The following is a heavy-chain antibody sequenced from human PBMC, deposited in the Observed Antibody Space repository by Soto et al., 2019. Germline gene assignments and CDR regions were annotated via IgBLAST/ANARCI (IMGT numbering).Heavy chain of an antibody. CDR1: GYTFTSYA. CDR2: INAGNSNT. D-gene: IGHD2-15*01. J-gene: IGHJ4*02. CDR3: ARDLGGWPDY. Sequence: VKVSCKASGYTFTSYALHWVRQAPGQRLEWMGWINAGNSNTKYSQKFQGRVTITKDTSATTAYMELSSLRSEDTAVYYCARDLGGWPDYWGQGTLVTVSS. V-gene: IGHV1-3*01.